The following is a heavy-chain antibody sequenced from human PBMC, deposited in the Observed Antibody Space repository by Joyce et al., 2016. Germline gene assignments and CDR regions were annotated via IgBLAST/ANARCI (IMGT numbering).Heavy chain of an antibody. J-gene: IGHJ4*02. D-gene: IGHD6-19*01. CDR2: ISHDGSNK. CDR3: AKDIKRLDGWYVFDY. CDR1: GFTFSSYG. V-gene: IGHV3-30*18. Sequence: QVQLVESGGGVVQPGKSLRLSCSASGFTFSSYGIHWVRQAPGKGLEVVAVISHDGSNKYYTDSVKGRFTISRDNSKNTLYVQMNSLRAEDTAVYYCAKDIKRLDGWYVFDYWGQGTLVTVSS.